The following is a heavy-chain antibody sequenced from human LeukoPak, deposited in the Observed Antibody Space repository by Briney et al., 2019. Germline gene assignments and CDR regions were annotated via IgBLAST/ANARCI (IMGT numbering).Heavy chain of an antibody. D-gene: IGHD2-21*01. Sequence: PETLSLTCTVSGGSISSYSWSWIRQPAGKGLEWIGRLYTSGSTNYNPSLKSRVTMSPDTSKNQFSLKLSSVTAADTAVYYCASAGSDLGVNWYFDLWGRGTLVTVSS. J-gene: IGHJ2*01. CDR3: ASAGSDLGVNWYFDL. CDR1: GGSISSYS. V-gene: IGHV4-4*07. CDR2: LYTSGST.